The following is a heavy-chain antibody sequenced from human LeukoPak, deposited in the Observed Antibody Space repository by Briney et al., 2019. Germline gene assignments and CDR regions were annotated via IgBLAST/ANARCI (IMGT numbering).Heavy chain of an antibody. CDR3: AKDHGSSDWYYFDY. Sequence: GGSLRLSCAASGFTFSSYGMHWVRQAPGKGLEWMTFIRYDGSNNYYADSVKGRFTISRDNSKNTLYLQMNTLRADDTAVYYCAKDHGSSDWYYFDYWGQGTLVTVSS. V-gene: IGHV3-30*02. CDR1: GFTFSSYG. D-gene: IGHD6-13*01. J-gene: IGHJ4*02. CDR2: IRYDGSNN.